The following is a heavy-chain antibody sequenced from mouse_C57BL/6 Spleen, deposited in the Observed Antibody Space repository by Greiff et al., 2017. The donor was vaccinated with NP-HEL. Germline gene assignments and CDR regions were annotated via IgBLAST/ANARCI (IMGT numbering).Heavy chain of an antibody. CDR3: TRIRLHRAMDY. CDR2: IRNKANNHAT. J-gene: IGHJ4*01. D-gene: IGHD2-2*01. CDR1: GFTFSDAW. Sequence: EVQRVESGGGLVQPGGSMKLSCAASGFTFSDAWMDWVRQSPEKGLEWVAEIRNKANNHATYYAESVKGRFTISRDDSKSSVYLQMNSLRAEDTGIYYCTRIRLHRAMDYWGQGTSVTVSS. V-gene: IGHV6-6*01.